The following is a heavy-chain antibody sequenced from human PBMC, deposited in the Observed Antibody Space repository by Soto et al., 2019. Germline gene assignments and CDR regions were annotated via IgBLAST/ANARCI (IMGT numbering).Heavy chain of an antibody. D-gene: IGHD3-9*01. CDR1: GYTFTSYA. Sequence: QVQLVQSGAEVKKPGASVKVSCKASGYTFTSYAMHWVRQAPGQRLEWMGWINAGNGNTKYSQKFQGRVTITRDTSDRRAKRKQSSVSYKDTAVYYCAGARRILTGYYSYYYYYMDVWGKGTTVTVSS. CDR2: INAGNGNT. V-gene: IGHV1-3*01. CDR3: AGARRILTGYYSYYYYYMDV. J-gene: IGHJ6*03.